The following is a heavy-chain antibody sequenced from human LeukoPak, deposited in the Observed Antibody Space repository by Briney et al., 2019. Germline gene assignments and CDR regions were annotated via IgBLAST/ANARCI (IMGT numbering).Heavy chain of an antibody. CDR1: GFTFNTYG. CDR3: ASNSGSYGGY. D-gene: IGHD1-26*01. V-gene: IGHV3-33*01. J-gene: IGHJ4*02. Sequence: GRSLRLSCAASGFTFNTYGMHWLRQAQGKGLEWVALIWHDGSNENYADSVKGRFTISRDNSKNTLFMQINSLRAEDTAVYYCASNSGSYGGYWGQGTLVTVSS. CDR2: IWHDGSNE.